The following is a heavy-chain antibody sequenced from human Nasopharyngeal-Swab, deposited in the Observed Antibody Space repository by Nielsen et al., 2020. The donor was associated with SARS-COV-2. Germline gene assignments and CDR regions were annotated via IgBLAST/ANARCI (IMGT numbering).Heavy chain of an antibody. Sequence: GESLKISCAASGFTFSNAWMTWVRQAPGKGLEWVGRIKSKTDGGTTDYAAPVKGRFTISRDDSKNTLYLQMNSPKTEDTAVYYCSTGGYTSGLDYWGQGTLVTVSS. CDR3: STGGYTSGLDY. V-gene: IGHV3-15*01. J-gene: IGHJ4*02. CDR1: GFTFSNAW. D-gene: IGHD5-18*01. CDR2: IKSKTDGGTT.